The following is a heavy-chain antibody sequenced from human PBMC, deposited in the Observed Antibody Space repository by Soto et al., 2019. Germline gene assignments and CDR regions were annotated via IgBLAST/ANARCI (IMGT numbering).Heavy chain of an antibody. J-gene: IGHJ4*02. D-gene: IGHD6-19*01. CDR3: ARDPAPSGWYDY. CDR2: INREGTST. CDR1: GFTLSNYW. V-gene: IGHV3-74*01. Sequence: PVGSLRLSCAASGFTLSNYWMHWVRQVPGKGLVWVSRINREGTSTTYADSVKGRFTISRDSAKNTLYLQMKSLRAEDSAVYYCARDPAPSGWYDYWGQGTLVTVSS.